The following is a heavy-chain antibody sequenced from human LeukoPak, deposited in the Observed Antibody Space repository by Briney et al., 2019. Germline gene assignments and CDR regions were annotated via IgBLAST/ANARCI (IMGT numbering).Heavy chain of an antibody. V-gene: IGHV1-2*02. CDR2: ITPNSGGT. J-gene: IGHJ5*02. CDR3: ARGFRLSAIEDWFDP. Sequence: ASVKVSCKASGYTFTAYYMHWVRLAPGQGLEWMGWITPNSGGTKYAQRFQGRVTMTRDTSISTAYMELSGLRSDDAAVYYCARGFRLSAIEDWFDPWGQGTLVTVSS. CDR1: GYTFTAYY. D-gene: IGHD2-2*02.